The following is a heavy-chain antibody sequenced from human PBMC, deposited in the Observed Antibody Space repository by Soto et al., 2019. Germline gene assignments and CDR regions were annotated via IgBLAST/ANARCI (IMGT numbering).Heavy chain of an antibody. CDR2: IWYDGSNK. D-gene: IGHD4-17*01. CDR1: GFTFSSYG. J-gene: IGHJ3*02. Sequence: QVPLVESGGGVVQPGRSLRLSCAASGFTFSSYGMHWVRQAPGKGLEWVAVIWYDGSNKYYADSVKGRFTISRDNSKNTLYLQMNSLRAEDTAVYYCARGDYGDYVRAFDIWGQGTMVTVSS. CDR3: ARGDYGDYVRAFDI. V-gene: IGHV3-33*01.